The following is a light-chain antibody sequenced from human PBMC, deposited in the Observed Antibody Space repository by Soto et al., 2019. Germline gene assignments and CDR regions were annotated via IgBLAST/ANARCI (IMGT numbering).Light chain of an antibody. CDR2: DVS. CDR3: CAYAGSYTLGV. Sequence: QSALTQPRSVSGSPGQSVTISCTGTSSDVGGYNYVSWYQQYPGKAPKLIIYDVSKRPSGVPDRFSGSKSGNTAALTISGLQAEDEAEYYCCAYAGSYTLGVFGGGTKLTVL. V-gene: IGLV2-11*01. CDR1: SSDVGGYNY. J-gene: IGLJ3*02.